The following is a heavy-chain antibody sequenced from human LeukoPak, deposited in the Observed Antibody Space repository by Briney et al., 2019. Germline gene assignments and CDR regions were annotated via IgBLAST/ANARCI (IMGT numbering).Heavy chain of an antibody. Sequence: PGGSLRLSCAASGFIFINYAMSWVRQAPGKGLEWVSIISGSGGSTYYADSVKGRFTISRDSSKNTLYLQMNSLRAEDTAVYYCAKAVRPTPFPAMDVWGQGTMVTVSS. CDR1: GFIFINYA. CDR3: AKAVRPTPFPAMDV. D-gene: IGHD5-18*01. V-gene: IGHV3-23*01. J-gene: IGHJ3*01. CDR2: ISGSGGST.